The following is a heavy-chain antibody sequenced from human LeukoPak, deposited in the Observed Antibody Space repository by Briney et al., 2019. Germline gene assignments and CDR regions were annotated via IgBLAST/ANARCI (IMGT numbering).Heavy chain of an antibody. CDR3: ARTSPTSHFDF. V-gene: IGHV3-74*01. CDR2: INGDGSNS. CDR1: GFAFTTYW. J-gene: IGHJ4*02. Sequence: GSLRLSCVASGFAFTTYWTHWVRQAPGKGLVWVSRINGDGSNSNYADSVKGRSTISRDNARNTLYLQMNGLRAEDTALYYCARTSPTSHFDFWGQGTLVTVSS. D-gene: IGHD3-16*01.